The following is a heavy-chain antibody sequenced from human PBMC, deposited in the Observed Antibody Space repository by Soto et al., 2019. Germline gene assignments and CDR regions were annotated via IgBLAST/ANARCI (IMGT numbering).Heavy chain of an antibody. Sequence: GASVKVSCKASGGTFSSYTISWVRQAPGQGLEWMGRIIPILGIANYAQKFQGRVTITADKSTSTAYMELSSLRSEDTAVYYCASRGTNTVTTFDYWGQGTLVTVSS. V-gene: IGHV1-69*02. D-gene: IGHD4-17*01. J-gene: IGHJ4*02. CDR1: GGTFSSYT. CDR3: ASRGTNTVTTFDY. CDR2: IIPILGIA.